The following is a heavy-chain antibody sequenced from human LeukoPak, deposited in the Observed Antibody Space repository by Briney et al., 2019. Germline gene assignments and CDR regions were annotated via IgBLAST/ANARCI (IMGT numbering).Heavy chain of an antibody. CDR3: AKCIVATNYYYYYMDV. CDR2: ISGSGGST. CDR1: GFTFSSYA. J-gene: IGHJ6*03. D-gene: IGHD5-12*01. Sequence: GGSLRLSCTASGFTFSSYAMTWVRQAPGKGLEWVSAISGSGGSTYYADSVKGRFTISRDNSKNTLYLQMNSLRAEDTAVYYCAKCIVATNYYYYYMDVWGKGTTVTVSS. V-gene: IGHV3-23*01.